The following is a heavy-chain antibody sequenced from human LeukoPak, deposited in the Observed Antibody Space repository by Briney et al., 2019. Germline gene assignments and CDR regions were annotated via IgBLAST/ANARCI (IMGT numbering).Heavy chain of an antibody. CDR1: GGXLSGAY. CDR2: NNHTGST. J-gene: IGHJ4*02. Sequence: PPGTLSLTCTVQGGXLSGAYCTWVPQPPREGLEWIGENNHTGSTSYTRSVKSRVTMSADTPKNQFSLNLTSVTAADTALYYCARGPVRLARPYDYWGQGTLVTVSS. D-gene: IGHD3-9*01. CDR3: ARGPVRLARPYDY. V-gene: IGHV4-34*01.